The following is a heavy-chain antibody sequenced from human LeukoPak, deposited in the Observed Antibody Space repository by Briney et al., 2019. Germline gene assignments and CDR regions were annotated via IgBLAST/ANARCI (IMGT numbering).Heavy chain of an antibody. J-gene: IGHJ4*02. CDR3: AKDRDRTAMPQDFDY. V-gene: IGHV3-23*01. D-gene: IGHD5-18*01. Sequence: GGSPRLSCAVSGFTFSSYAMSWVRQAPGKGLEWVSTISGSGGTTYYADSVKGRFTISRDNSKNTLYLQMNSLRAEDTAVYYCAKDRDRTAMPQDFDYWGQGTLVTVSS. CDR1: GFTFSSYA. CDR2: ISGSGGTT.